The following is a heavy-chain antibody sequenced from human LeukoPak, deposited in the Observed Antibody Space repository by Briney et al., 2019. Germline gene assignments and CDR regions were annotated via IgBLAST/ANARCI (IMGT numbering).Heavy chain of an antibody. CDR1: GFTFSSYW. J-gene: IGHJ6*02. CDR3: ARSLASRYYYYGMDV. V-gene: IGHV3-7*01. Sequence: PGGSLRLSCAASGFTFSSYWMNWVRQAPGKGLEWVANIKQDGSEKYYVDSVKGRFTISRDNAKNSLYLQMNSLRAEDTAVYYCARSLASRYYYYGMDVWGQGTTVTVSS. CDR2: IKQDGSEK. D-gene: IGHD3-16*02.